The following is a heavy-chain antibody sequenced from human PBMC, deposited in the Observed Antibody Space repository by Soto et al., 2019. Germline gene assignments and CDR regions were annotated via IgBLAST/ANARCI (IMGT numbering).Heavy chain of an antibody. CDR1: GGSISGGGYY. CDR3: AREGWRTGTTRGPPDY. Sequence: SETLSLTCTVSGGSISGGGYYWSWIRQHPGKGLEWIGYIYYSGSTYYNPSLKSRVTISVDTSKNQFSLKLSSVTAADTAVYYCAREGWRTGTTRGPPDYWGQGTLVTVSS. D-gene: IGHD1-7*01. V-gene: IGHV4-31*03. J-gene: IGHJ4*02. CDR2: IYYSGST.